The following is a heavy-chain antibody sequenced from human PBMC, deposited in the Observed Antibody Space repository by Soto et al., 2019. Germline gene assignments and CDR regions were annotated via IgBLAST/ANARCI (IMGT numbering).Heavy chain of an antibody. D-gene: IGHD6-13*01. CDR1: GYTFTSYV. Sequence: QVQLVQSGAEEKKPGASVKVSCKASGYTFTSYVMHWVRQAPGQRLEWMGWINAGNGNTKYSQKFQGRVTITRDTSASTAYMELSSLRSEDTAVYYCASEAIAAAAVYGMEVWGQGTTVTVSS. J-gene: IGHJ6*02. CDR2: INAGNGNT. V-gene: IGHV1-3*05. CDR3: ASEAIAAAAVYGMEV.